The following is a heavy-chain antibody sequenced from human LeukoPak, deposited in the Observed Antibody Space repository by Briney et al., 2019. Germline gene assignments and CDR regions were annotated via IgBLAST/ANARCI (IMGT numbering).Heavy chain of an antibody. CDR1: GFPFSTSA. CDR3: AKDAHY. V-gene: IGHV3-23*01. J-gene: IGHJ4*02. Sequence: PGGSLRLSCAASGFPFSTSAMNWVRQAPGKGLEWVSVIVGSEGSTYYADSVKGRFTISRDTSKNTLYLQMNSLRADDSAVYYCAKDAHYWGQGTLVTVSS. CDR2: IVGSEGST.